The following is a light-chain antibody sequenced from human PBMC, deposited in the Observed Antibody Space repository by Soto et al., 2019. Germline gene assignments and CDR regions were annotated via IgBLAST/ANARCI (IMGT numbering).Light chain of an antibody. CDR1: SSNIGAGYD. J-gene: IGLJ2*01. V-gene: IGLV1-40*01. CDR2: GNS. Sequence: QSVLTQPPSVSGAPGQRVTISCTGSSSNIGAGYDVHWYQQLPGTAPKLLIYGNSNRPSGVPDRFSGSKSGTSASLAITGLQAEEEADYYCQSSDSSLSGYVVFGGGTNLTVL. CDR3: QSSDSSLSGYVV.